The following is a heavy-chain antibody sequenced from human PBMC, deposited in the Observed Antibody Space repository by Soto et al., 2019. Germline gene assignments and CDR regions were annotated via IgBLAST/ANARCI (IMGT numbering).Heavy chain of an antibody. CDR3: ARGAEKTGYGSSWSFYYYYGMDV. V-gene: IGHV1-2*02. J-gene: IGHJ6*02. Sequence: ASVPVSCQASGYTFTGYYMHWVRQAPGQGLAWMGWINPNSGGTNNAQKFQGRVTMTRDTSISTAYIELSRLRSDDTAVYYCARGAEKTGYGSSWSFYYYYGMDVWGQGTTVTVSS. CDR2: INPNSGGT. CDR1: GYTFTGYY. D-gene: IGHD6-13*01.